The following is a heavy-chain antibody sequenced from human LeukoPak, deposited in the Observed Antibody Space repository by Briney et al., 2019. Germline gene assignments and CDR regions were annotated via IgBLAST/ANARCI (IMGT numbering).Heavy chain of an antibody. J-gene: IGHJ5*02. CDR3: AKGSGSGWYWWLDP. V-gene: IGHV3-23*01. D-gene: IGHD6-19*01. CDR2: ITDSGNNT. Sequence: GGSLRLSCAVSVFTFRSYAMNWVRQAPGEGLECVSVITDSGNNTYYGDSVKSQFTASRDNSKNTLYLQMNSQRAEDKAVYYCAKGSGSGWYWWLDPWGQGTLVTVSS. CDR1: VFTFRSYA.